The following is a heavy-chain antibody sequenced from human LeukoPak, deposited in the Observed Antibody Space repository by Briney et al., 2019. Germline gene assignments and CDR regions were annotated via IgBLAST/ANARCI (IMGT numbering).Heavy chain of an antibody. CDR3: TKDPREQWLVRDY. Sequence: PGRSLRLSCAASGFTFSRSAVHWVRQAPGKGLEWVAVISHDGSNTDYTDSVKGRFTISRDNSKNTLYLQMNSLRAEDTAVYYCTKDPREQWLVRDYWGQGTLVTVSS. J-gene: IGHJ4*02. CDR1: GFTFSRSA. CDR2: ISHDGSNT. D-gene: IGHD6-19*01. V-gene: IGHV3-30*18.